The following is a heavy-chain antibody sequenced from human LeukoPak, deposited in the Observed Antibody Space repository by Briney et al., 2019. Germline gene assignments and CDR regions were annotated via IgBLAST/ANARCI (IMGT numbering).Heavy chain of an antibody. CDR3: ASLTWDYRRDWFDP. Sequence: GGSLRLSCAASGFTFSDYEMSWVRQAPGRGLEWVSAISGSGSNTYYADSAKGRFTISRDNSKNTLYLQMNSLRAEDTALYFCASLTWDYRRDWFDPWGQGTLVTVSS. D-gene: IGHD4-11*01. J-gene: IGHJ5*02. CDR2: ISGSGSNT. V-gene: IGHV3-23*01. CDR1: GFTFSDYE.